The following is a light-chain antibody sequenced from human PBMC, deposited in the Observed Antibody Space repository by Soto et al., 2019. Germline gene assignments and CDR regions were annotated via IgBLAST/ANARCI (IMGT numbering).Light chain of an antibody. J-gene: IGKJ1*01. CDR1: QSVSSTY. Sequence: EIVLTQSPDTLSLFPGERATLSCRASQSVSSTYLAWYQQKLGQAPRLLIFGASSRATAIPDGFSGSGSGTDFTLTISRLEPEDFAVYYCQQYGSSRWTFGQGTKVEIK. CDR3: QQYGSSRWT. CDR2: GAS. V-gene: IGKV3-20*01.